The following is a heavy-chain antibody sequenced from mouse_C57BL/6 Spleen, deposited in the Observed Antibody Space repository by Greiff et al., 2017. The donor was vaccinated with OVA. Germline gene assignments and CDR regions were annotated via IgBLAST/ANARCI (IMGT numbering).Heavy chain of an antibody. CDR3: ARFDGYWYFDV. J-gene: IGHJ1*03. CDR1: GYTFTSYW. V-gene: IGHV1-52*01. CDR2: IDPSDSET. D-gene: IGHD2-3*01. Sequence: QVQLQQPGAELVRPGSSVKLSCKASGYTFTSYWMHWVKQRPIQGLEWIGNIDPSDSETHYNQKFKDKATLTVDKSSSTAYMQLSSLTSEDSAVYYCARFDGYWYFDVWGTGTTVTVSS.